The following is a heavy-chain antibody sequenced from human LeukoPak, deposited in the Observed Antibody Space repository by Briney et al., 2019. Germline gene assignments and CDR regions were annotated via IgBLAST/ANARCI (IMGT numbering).Heavy chain of an antibody. Sequence: SETLSPTCTVSGGYIRSYSWSWIRQPAGKGLQWIGRIYTSGSTNYNPSLKRRVTMSVDTSKNRFSLKLSSVTAADTAVYYCAREHLYGDYDYWGQGTLVTVSS. D-gene: IGHD4-17*01. V-gene: IGHV4-4*07. J-gene: IGHJ4*02. CDR1: GGYIRSYS. CDR3: AREHLYGDYDY. CDR2: IYTSGST.